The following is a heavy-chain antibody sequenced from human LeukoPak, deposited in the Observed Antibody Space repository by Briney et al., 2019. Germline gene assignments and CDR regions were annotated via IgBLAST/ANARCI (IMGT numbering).Heavy chain of an antibody. J-gene: IGHJ6*03. V-gene: IGHV1-46*01. CDR3: ARETSQKGAHYMDV. CDR2: ISPSGGST. CDR1: GYTFTRYY. D-gene: IGHD3-16*01. Sequence: ASVKVSCKAFGYTFTRYYMHWVRRAPGQGPEWMGVISPSGGSTTYAQKFQGRVTLTRDMSTSTDYLELSSLRSEDTAVYYCARETSQKGAHYMDVWGKGTTVTISS.